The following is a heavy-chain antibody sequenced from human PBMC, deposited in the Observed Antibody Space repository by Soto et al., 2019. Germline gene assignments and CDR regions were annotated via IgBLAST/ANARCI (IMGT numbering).Heavy chain of an antibody. V-gene: IGHV3-23*01. CDR2: ISGSGDRT. J-gene: IGHJ4*02. CDR3: AKGLSSASSFDS. CDR1: GFTFSHHD. Sequence: GGSLRLSCAASGFTFSHHDMSWVRQAPGKGLEWVSAISGSGDRTHYADSVKGRFTISRDNSKNMLSLQMNSLRAEDTALYHCAKGLSSASSFDSWGQGTLVTVSS. D-gene: IGHD3-22*01.